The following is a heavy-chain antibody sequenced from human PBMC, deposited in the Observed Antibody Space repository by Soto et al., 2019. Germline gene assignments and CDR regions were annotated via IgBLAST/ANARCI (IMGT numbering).Heavy chain of an antibody. Sequence: QVQLVQSGAEVKKPGSSVKVSCKASGGTFSTYAINWVRQAPGHGLEWMGGIIPLFGTAKYAQKFQDRVTITADEPRCTAHRELKSLGSEETAVYYCARDCGHDCCCGNCYFYFWGQGTLVGVSS. CDR2: IIPLFGTA. CDR3: ARDCGHDCCCGNCYFYF. D-gene: IGHD2-15*01. J-gene: IGHJ4*02. CDR1: GGTFSTYA. V-gene: IGHV1-69*01.